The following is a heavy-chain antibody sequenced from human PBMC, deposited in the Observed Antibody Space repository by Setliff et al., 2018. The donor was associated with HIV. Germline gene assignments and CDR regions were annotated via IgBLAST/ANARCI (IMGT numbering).Heavy chain of an antibody. J-gene: IGHJ4*02. D-gene: IGHD1-7*01. Sequence: SETLSLTCAVYGGSFSGYYWSWIRQPPGKGLEWIGEINHSGSTNYNMSLWSRVTISLDASRNQFSLELISVTAADTAVYYCARAFGTKYYFDYWGQGTLVTVSS. V-gene: IGHV4-34*01. CDR3: ARAFGTKYYFDY. CDR2: INHSGST. CDR1: GGSFSGYY.